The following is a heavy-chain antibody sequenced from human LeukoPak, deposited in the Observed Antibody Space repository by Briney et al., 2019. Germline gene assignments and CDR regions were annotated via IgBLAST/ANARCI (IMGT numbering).Heavy chain of an antibody. CDR3: AGYCSGGSCYSEGAT. CDR2: INPNSGGA. Sequence: ASVKVSCKASGGTFSSYAISWVRQAPGQGLEWMGWINPNSGGANYAQKFQGRVTMTRDTSISTAYMELSRLRSDDTAVYYCAGYCSGGSCYSEGATWGQGTLVTVSS. D-gene: IGHD2-15*01. V-gene: IGHV1-2*02. J-gene: IGHJ4*02. CDR1: GGTFSSYA.